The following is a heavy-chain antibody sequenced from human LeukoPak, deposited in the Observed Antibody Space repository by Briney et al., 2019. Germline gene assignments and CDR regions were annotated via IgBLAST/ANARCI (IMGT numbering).Heavy chain of an antibody. Sequence: PGGSLRLSCAASGFTFSSYSMNWVRQAPGKGLEWVSSISSSSSYIYYADSVKGRFTISRDNAKNSLYLQMNSLSAEDTAVYYCARTRDYYDSSGAFDYWGQGTLVTVSS. CDR2: ISSSSSYI. D-gene: IGHD3-22*01. CDR1: GFTFSSYS. V-gene: IGHV3-21*01. J-gene: IGHJ4*02. CDR3: ARTRDYYDSSGAFDY.